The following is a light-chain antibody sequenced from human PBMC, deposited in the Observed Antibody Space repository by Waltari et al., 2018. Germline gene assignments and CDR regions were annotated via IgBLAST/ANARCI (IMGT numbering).Light chain of an antibody. CDR1: DSDVGAYDF. CDR2: EVS. V-gene: IGLV2-14*01. CDR3: SSYTTSSAPGV. Sequence: QSALTQPASVSGSPGQSITISCSGTDSDVGAYDFVSWYQQHPGKAPHLIIYEVSNQPAGISNRFSASKSGNTASLTISGLQAEDEADYYCSSYTTSSAPGVFGTGTRVTVL. J-gene: IGLJ1*01.